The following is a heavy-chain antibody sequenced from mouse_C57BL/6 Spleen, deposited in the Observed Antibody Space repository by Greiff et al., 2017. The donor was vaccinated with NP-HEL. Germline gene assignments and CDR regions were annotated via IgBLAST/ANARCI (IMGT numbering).Heavy chain of an antibody. CDR1: GYTFTSYW. CDR2: IHPNSGST. D-gene: IGHD1-1*01. J-gene: IGHJ4*01. CDR3: ARRYGSSEPYAMDY. Sequence: QVQLQQPGAELVKPGASVKLSCKASGYTFTSYWMHWVKQRPGQGLEWIGMIHPNSGSTNYNEKFKSKATLTVDKSSSTAYMQLSSLTSEDSAVYYCARRYGSSEPYAMDYWGQGTSVTVSS. V-gene: IGHV1-64*01.